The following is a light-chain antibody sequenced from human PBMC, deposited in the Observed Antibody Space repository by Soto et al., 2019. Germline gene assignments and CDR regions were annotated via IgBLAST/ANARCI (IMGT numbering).Light chain of an antibody. J-gene: IGLJ1*01. CDR3: GARDNSLSGYV. V-gene: IGLV1-51*02. CDR2: ESN. Sequence: QAVVTQPPSVSAAPGQKVTISCSGSSSNIGNNYVSWYQQLPGTAPKLLIYESNRRPLGIPDRFSGSKSGTSATLGITGLQTGDEADYYCGARDNSLSGYVFGTGTKLTVL. CDR1: SSNIGNNY.